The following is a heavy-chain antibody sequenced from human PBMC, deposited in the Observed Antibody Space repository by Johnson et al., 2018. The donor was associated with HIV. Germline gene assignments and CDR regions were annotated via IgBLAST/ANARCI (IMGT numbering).Heavy chain of an antibody. Sequence: VQLVESGGGEVQPGTSLRLSCVGSKFIFVRQAVGKGLGWVALMSYDGSFEFNISRDNAKNSLYLQLNSLRAEDTAVYYCARNPDTPWYYYDTSGFPFDIWGQGTMVTVSS. D-gene: IGHD3-22*01. J-gene: IGHJ3*02. CDR1: KFIF. CDR3: ARNPDTPWYYYDTSGFPFDI. CDR2: MSYDGSFE. V-gene: IGHV3-33*05.